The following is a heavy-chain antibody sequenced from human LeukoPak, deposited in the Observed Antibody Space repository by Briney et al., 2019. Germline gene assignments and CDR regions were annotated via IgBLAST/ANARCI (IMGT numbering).Heavy chain of an antibody. CDR3: ARETPEAAAGTGDYYYYMDV. CDR2: IIPIFGTA. J-gene: IGHJ6*03. V-gene: IGHV1-69*05. CDR1: GGTFSSYA. Sequence: SVKVSCKASGGTFSSYAISWVRQAPGQGLEWMGGIIPIFGTANYAQKFQGRVMITTDESTSTAYMELSSLRSEDTAVYYCARETPEAAAGTGDYYYYMDVWGKGTTVTVSS. D-gene: IGHD6-13*01.